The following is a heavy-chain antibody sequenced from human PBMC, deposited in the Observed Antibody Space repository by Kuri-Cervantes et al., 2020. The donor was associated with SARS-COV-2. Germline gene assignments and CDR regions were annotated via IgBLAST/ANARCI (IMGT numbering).Heavy chain of an antibody. CDR1: GYTFTGYY. Sequence: ASVKVSCKASGYTFTGYYMHWVRQAPGQGLEWMGRINPNSGGTNYAQKFQGRVTMTRDTSISTAYMELSRLRSDDTAVYYCARPEGYCSSTSCYTLRRYYYYGMDVWGQGTTVTVSS. CDR3: ARPEGYCSSTSCYTLRRYYYYGMDV. V-gene: IGHV1-2*06. D-gene: IGHD2-2*02. J-gene: IGHJ6*02. CDR2: INPNSGGT.